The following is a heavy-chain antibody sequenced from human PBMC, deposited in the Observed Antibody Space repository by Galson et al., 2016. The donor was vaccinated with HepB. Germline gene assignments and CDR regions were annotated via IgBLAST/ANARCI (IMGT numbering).Heavy chain of an antibody. V-gene: IGHV4-61*01. CDR2: ISYSGRT. CDR3: ARDLARSFRSGVTAALGWFDP. CDR1: GGSVSSGSYY. Sequence: SETLSLTCTVSGGSVSSGSYYWSWIRQPPGKGLEWIGYISYSGRTNYNPSLKSRVTISVDTSQNQFSLKVSSVTAADTAVYYCARDLARSFRSGVTAALGWFDPWGQGTLVTVSS. J-gene: IGHJ5*02. D-gene: IGHD6-19*01.